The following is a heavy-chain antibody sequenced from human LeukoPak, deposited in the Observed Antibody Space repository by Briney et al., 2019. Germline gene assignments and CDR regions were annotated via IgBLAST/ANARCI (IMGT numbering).Heavy chain of an antibody. V-gene: IGHV1-18*04. D-gene: IGHD3-9*01. J-gene: IGHJ4*02. CDR2: ISAYNGNT. CDR3: ATQDFDTDYFDY. CDR1: GYSFTDYY. Sequence: ASVKVSCKASGYSFTDYYMHWVRQAPGQGLEWMGWISAYNGNTNYAQKLQGRVTMTTDTSTSTAYMELRSLRSDDTAVYYCATQDFDTDYFDYWGQGTLVTVSS.